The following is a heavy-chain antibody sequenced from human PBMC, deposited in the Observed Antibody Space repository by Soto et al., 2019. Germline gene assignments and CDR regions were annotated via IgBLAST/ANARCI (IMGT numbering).Heavy chain of an antibody. J-gene: IGHJ4*02. CDR1: GGSISSGGYY. CDR2: IYYSGST. D-gene: IGHD5-18*01. CDR3: ARGGYSYEYYFDY. Sequence: QVQLQESGPGLVKPSQTLSLTCTVSGGSISSGGYYWSWIRQHPGKGLEWIGYIYYSGSTYYNPSLKSRVTISVDTSKNQFSLNLSSVTAADTAGYLCARGGYSYEYYFDYWGQGTLVTVSS. V-gene: IGHV4-31*03.